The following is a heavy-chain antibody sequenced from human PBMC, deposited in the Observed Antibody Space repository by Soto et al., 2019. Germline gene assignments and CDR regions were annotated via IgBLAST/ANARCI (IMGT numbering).Heavy chain of an antibody. CDR2: ISSSSFTI. CDR1: GFRFSDYS. V-gene: IGHV3-48*01. D-gene: IGHD3-3*01. CDR3: ARDYNDCWSGHFDY. J-gene: IGHJ4*02. Sequence: EVHLVESGGRVVQPGGSLRLSCAASGFRFSDYSMNWVRQAPGRGLEWVSYISSSSFTIHYADSVEGRFAISRDNAKNSLYLQMNSLRAAETAVYYCARDYNDCWSGHFDYWGQGALVTVSS.